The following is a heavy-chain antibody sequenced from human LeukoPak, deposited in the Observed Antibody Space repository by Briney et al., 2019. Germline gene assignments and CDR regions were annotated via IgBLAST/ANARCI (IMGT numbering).Heavy chain of an antibody. J-gene: IGHJ3*02. D-gene: IGHD2-2*01. CDR1: GFTFSSYS. V-gene: IGHV3-21*01. CDR2: ISSSSSYI. CDR3: ARDGGYCSSTSCYLSEDDAFDI. Sequence: GGSLRLSCAASGFTFSSYSMNWVRQAPGKGLEWVSSISSSSSYIYYADSVKGRFTISRDNAKNSLYLQMNSLRAEDTAVYYCARDGGYCSSTSCYLSEDDAFDIWGQGTMVTVSS.